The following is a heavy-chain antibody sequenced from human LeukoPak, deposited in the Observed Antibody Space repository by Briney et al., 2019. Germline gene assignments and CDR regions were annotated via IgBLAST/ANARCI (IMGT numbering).Heavy chain of an antibody. J-gene: IGHJ3*02. D-gene: IGHD3-22*01. Sequence: ASVKVSCKASGYTFTSYGISWVRQAPGQGLEWMGWISAYNANTNYAQKLQGRVTMTTDTSTSTAYMELRSLRSEDTAVYYCASGYYDSSGAGGTIGAFDIWGQGTMVTVSS. V-gene: IGHV1-18*01. CDR2: ISAYNANT. CDR1: GYTFTSYG. CDR3: ASGYYDSSGAGGTIGAFDI.